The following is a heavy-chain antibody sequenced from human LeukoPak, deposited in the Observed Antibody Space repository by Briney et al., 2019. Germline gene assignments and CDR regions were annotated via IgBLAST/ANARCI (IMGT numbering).Heavy chain of an antibody. CDR3: ARGSRIAAAGRSWYYYYYMDV. CDR1: GYTFTSYS. J-gene: IGHJ6*03. Sequence: ASVKVSCKASGYTFTSYSMHWVRQAPGQGLEWMGIINPSGGSTSYAQKFQGRVTMTRDTSTSTVYMELSSLRSEDTAVYYCARGSRIAAAGRSWYYYYYMDVWGKGTTVTVSS. V-gene: IGHV1-46*01. CDR2: INPSGGST. D-gene: IGHD6-13*01.